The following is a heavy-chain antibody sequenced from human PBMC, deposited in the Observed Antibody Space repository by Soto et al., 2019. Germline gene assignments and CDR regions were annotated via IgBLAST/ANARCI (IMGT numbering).Heavy chain of an antibody. J-gene: IGHJ5*02. CDR3: ARDRGYNWNYGWFDP. CDR2: ISGYNGNT. V-gene: IGHV1-18*01. D-gene: IGHD1-7*01. Sequence: QVQLEQSGAEVKKPGASVKVSCKASGYTFTSYGISWVRQAPGQGLEWMGRISGYNGNTNYAQKFQGRVTMPTDTSTSTAYRELRSLRSDDTAVYYCARDRGYNWNYGWFDPWGQGTLVTVSS. CDR1: GYTFTSYG.